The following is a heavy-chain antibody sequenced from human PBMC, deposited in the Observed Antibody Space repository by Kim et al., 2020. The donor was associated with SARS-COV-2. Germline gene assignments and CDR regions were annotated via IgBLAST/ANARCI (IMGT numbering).Heavy chain of an antibody. D-gene: IGHD3-10*01. CDR1: GGSFSGYY. J-gene: IGHJ4*01. Sequence: SETLSLTCAVYGGSFSGYYWSWIRQPPGKGWEWIGEINHSGSTNYNPSLKSRVTISVDTSKNQFSLKLSSVTAADTAVYYCARVGYYYGSGTLLPLDYWG. CDR2: INHSGST. V-gene: IGHV4-34*01. CDR3: ARVGYYYGSGTLLPLDY.